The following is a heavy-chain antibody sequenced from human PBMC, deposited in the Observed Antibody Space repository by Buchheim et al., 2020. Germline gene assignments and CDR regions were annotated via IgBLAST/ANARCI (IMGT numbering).Heavy chain of an antibody. D-gene: IGHD4-17*01. V-gene: IGHV3-23*01. J-gene: IGHJ4*02. CDR3: ARDTVGYTVTTLDY. CDR2: ISGSGGSP. CDR1: GFTFSSYA. Sequence: EVQLLESGGGLVQPGGSLRLSCAASGFTFSSYAMSWVRQAPGKGLAWVSAISGSGGSPYYADSVTGRFTISRDNSKNRLFLQMNSLRAEDTAVYYCARDTVGYTVTTLDYWGQGTL.